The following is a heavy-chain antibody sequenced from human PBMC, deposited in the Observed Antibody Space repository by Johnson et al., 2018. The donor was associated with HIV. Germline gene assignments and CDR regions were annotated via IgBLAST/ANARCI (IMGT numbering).Heavy chain of an antibody. J-gene: IGHJ3*01. CDR3: ARDRGVATAFDV. V-gene: IGHV3-11*04. Sequence: QMQLVESGGGLVQPGGSLRLSCAVSGFTFSDYYMSWIRQAPGKGLEWNSYISGGGSAIYYADSVRGRFTISRDNAKNSLYLQMNSLRAEYTSVYYCARDRGVATAFDVWGQGTMVIVSA. CDR2: ISGGGSAI. CDR1: GFTFSDYY. D-gene: IGHD2-15*01.